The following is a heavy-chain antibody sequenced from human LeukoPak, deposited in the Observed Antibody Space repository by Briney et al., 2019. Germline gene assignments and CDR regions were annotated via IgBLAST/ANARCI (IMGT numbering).Heavy chain of an antibody. CDR1: GFIFNNYA. CDR2: ISYDGSNK. CDR3: AREGIAGYYFDY. D-gene: IGHD3-10*01. Sequence: PGGSLRLSCAASGFIFNNYAMHWARQAPGKGLEWLAVISYDGSNKDYPDSVKGRFTISRDNSKHTVYLQMNSLRAEDTAVYYCAREGIAGYYFDYWGQGTLVTVSS. J-gene: IGHJ4*02. V-gene: IGHV3-30*04.